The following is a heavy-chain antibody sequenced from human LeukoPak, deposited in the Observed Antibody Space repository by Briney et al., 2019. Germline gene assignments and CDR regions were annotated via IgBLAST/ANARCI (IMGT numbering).Heavy chain of an antibody. CDR3: ASQSYAKFDP. D-gene: IGHD3-16*01. J-gene: IGHJ5*02. CDR2: IQPDGSEQ. V-gene: IGHV3-7*01. CDR1: GFIVSSKY. Sequence: GGSLRLSCAASGFIVSSKYMSWVRQAPGKGLEWVGNIQPDGSEQYPVDSVKGRFTISRDNARNSVFLQMNNLRVEDTAVYYCASQSYAKFDPWGQGTLVTVSS.